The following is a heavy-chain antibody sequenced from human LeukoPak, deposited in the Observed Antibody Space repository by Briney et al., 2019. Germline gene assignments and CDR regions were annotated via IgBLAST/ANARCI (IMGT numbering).Heavy chain of an antibody. CDR2: ISPDGSSK. CDR3: AKSIRFCSSSSCFAGYYNYGLHV. Sequence: GSSLRLSCAASGFNFSSYGMHWVRQAPGKGLEWVAVISPDGSSKYFADSVKGRFTISRDNPKNMRDLQMHSLRAEDTAVYYCAKSIRFCSSSSCFAGYYNYGLHVWGQGTTVIVSS. CDR1: GFNFSSYG. D-gene: IGHD2-2*01. V-gene: IGHV3-30*18. J-gene: IGHJ6*02.